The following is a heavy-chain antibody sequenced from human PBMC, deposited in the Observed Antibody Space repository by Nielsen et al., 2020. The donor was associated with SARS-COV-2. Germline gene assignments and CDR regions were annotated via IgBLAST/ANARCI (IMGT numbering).Heavy chain of an antibody. Sequence: ASVKVSCKASGYTFTNNDITWVRQAPGQGLEWMGRISPSNGNTKYAQRFQGRVTMTTDTSTRTGYMELRRLTSDDTAVYYCARGQISYSSSWYARYWGQGTLVTVSS. J-gene: IGHJ4*02. V-gene: IGHV1-18*04. CDR1: GYTFTNND. CDR2: ISPSNGNT. D-gene: IGHD2-2*01. CDR3: ARGQISYSSSWYARY.